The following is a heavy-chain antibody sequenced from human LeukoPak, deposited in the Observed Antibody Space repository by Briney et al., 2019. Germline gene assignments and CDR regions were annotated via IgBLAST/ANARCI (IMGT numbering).Heavy chain of an antibody. D-gene: IGHD5-18*01. V-gene: IGHV1-18*01. J-gene: IGHJ4*02. CDR3: ARDTGGYSYGDQNDY. CDR2: ISAYNGNT. Sequence: ASVTVSFTASGYTFTSYGISWVRQAPGQGLEWMGWISAYNGNTNYAQKLQGRVTMTTDTSTSTAYMELRSLRSDDTAVYYCARDTGGYSYGDQNDYWGQGTLVTVSS. CDR1: GYTFTSYG.